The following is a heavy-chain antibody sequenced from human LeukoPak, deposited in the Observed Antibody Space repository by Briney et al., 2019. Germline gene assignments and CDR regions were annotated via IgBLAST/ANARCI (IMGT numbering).Heavy chain of an antibody. D-gene: IGHD2-2*01. Sequence: PGGSLRLSCAASGFTFSTYAMHWVRQAPGKGLEWVAVISYDGSNRYADSVKGRFTISRDSSRHTVYLQMNSLRDEDTAVYYCARDQGYCTTTSCYSIGGYFDYCGQGTLVTVSS. CDR1: GFTFSTYA. V-gene: IGHV3-30-3*01. CDR3: ARDQGYCTTTSCYSIGGYFDY. J-gene: IGHJ4*02. CDR2: ISYDGSNR.